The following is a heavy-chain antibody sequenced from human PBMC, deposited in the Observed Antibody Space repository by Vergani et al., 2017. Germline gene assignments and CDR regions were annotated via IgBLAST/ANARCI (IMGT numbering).Heavy chain of an antibody. D-gene: IGHD3-22*01. CDR3: ARDMYYYDSSGYYWDAFDI. Sequence: EVQLVESGGGLVQPGGSLRLSCAASGFTFSSYWMSWVRQAPGKGLEWVANIKQDGSEKYYVDSVKGRFTIARDNAKNSLYLQMNSLRAEDTAVYYCARDMYYYDSSGYYWDAFDIWGQGTMVTVSS. CDR1: GFTFSSYW. V-gene: IGHV3-7*01. J-gene: IGHJ3*02. CDR2: IKQDGSEK.